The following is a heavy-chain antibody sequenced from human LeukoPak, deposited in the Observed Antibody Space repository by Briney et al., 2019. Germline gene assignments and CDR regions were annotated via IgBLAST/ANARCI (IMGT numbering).Heavy chain of an antibody. CDR2: IYYSGST. CDR1: GGSISSSSYY. J-gene: IGHJ4*02. Sequence: SETLSLTCTVSGGSISSSSYYWGWIRQPPGKGLEWIGSIYYSGSTYYNPSLKSRVTISVDTSKNQFSLKLSSVTAADTAVYYCARTYSSSSGLVDYWGQGTLVTVSS. CDR3: ARTYSSSSGLVDY. V-gene: IGHV4-39*07. D-gene: IGHD6-6*01.